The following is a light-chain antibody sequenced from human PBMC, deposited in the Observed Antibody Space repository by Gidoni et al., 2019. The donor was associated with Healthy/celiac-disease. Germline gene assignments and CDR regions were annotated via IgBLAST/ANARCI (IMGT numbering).Light chain of an antibody. CDR3: SSYTSSNTRL. Sequence: QSALTQPASVSGSPGQSITISCTGSISDIVSYNLVSWYQQHPDKAPKLVMFDVSSRPSGVPDRFFGSKSGNTASLTISGLRSEDEADYYCSSYTSSNTRLFGGGTRVTVL. V-gene: IGLV2-14*03. CDR1: ISDIVSYNL. CDR2: DVS. J-gene: IGLJ1*01.